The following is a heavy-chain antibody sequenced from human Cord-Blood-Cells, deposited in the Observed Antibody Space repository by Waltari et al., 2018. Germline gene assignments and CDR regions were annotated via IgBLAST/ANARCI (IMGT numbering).Heavy chain of an antibody. D-gene: IGHD3-10*01. V-gene: IGHV5-51*01. J-gene: IGHJ4*02. Sequence: EVQLVQSGAEVKKPGESLKISCKGSGYSFTTYWIGWVRPMPGKGLEWMGIIYPGDSDTRYSPSFQGQVTISADKSISTAYLQWSSLKASDTAMYYCARRGSGSYYRNSFDYWGQGTLVTVSS. CDR3: ARRGSGSYYRNSFDY. CDR1: GYSFTTYW. CDR2: IYPGDSDT.